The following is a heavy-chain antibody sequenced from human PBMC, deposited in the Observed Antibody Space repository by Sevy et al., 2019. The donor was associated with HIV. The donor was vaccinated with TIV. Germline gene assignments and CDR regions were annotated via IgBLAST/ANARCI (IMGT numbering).Heavy chain of an antibody. CDR3: ARETSSFGEGIYYGMDV. CDR2: ISSISNYI. Sequence: GEALKISCAASGFTFSDYNMNWVRQAPGKGLEWVSSISSISNYIYHADSVKGRFTISRDNAKNSLYLQMNSLRAEDTALYYCARETSSFGEGIYYGMDVWGQGTTVTVSS. J-gene: IGHJ6*02. CDR1: GFTFSDYN. D-gene: IGHD3-10*01. V-gene: IGHV3-21*01.